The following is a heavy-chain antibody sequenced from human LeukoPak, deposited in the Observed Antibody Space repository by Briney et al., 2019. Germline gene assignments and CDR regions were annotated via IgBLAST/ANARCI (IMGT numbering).Heavy chain of an antibody. Sequence: WASVKVSCKASGYTFTGYYMHWVRQAPGQGLEWMGWINPNSGGTNYAQKFQGWVTMTRDTSISTAYMELSRLRSDDTAVYYCARDPRIIPAATHPISHWGQGTLVTVSS. V-gene: IGHV1-2*04. CDR3: ARDPRIIPAATHPISH. CDR2: INPNSGGT. J-gene: IGHJ4*02. CDR1: GYTFTGYY. D-gene: IGHD2-2*01.